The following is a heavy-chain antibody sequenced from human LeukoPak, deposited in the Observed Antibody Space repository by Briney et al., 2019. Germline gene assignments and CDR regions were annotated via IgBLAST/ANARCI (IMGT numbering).Heavy chain of an antibody. J-gene: IGHJ3*02. CDR3: ARDRITIFGPSFDI. CDR2: INPNSGGT. CDR1: GYTFTGYH. V-gene: IGHV1-2*02. D-gene: IGHD3-3*01. Sequence: GASVKVSCKASGYTFTGYHMHWVRQAPGQGLEWMGWINPNSGGTNYARKFQGRVTMTRDTSISTAYMELSRLRSDDTAVYYCARDRITIFGPSFDIWGQGTMVTVSS.